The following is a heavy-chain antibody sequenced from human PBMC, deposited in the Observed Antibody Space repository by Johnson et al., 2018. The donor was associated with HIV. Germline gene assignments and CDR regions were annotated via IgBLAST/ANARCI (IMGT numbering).Heavy chain of an antibody. J-gene: IGHJ3*02. Sequence: VQLVESGGGLVQPGGSLRLSCAASGFTFSNAWMSWVRQGPGKGLEWVGRIKSKTDGGTTDYAAPVKGRFTISRDDSKNTLYLQMNSLRAEDMAVYYCAREGLEPAVYDAFDIWGQGTMVTVSS. D-gene: IGHD1-1*01. CDR2: IKSKTDGGTT. V-gene: IGHV3-15*01. CDR1: GFTFSNAW. CDR3: AREGLEPAVYDAFDI.